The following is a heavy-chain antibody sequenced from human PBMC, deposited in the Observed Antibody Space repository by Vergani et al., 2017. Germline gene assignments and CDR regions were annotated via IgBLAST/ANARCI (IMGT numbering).Heavy chain of an antibody. V-gene: IGHV3-21*01. Sequence: EMQLVESGGGLVKPGGSLRLSCAASGFTFSSYSMNWVRQAPGKGLEWVSSISSSSSYIYYADSEKGRFTISRDNAKNSLYLQMNSLRAEDTAVYYCASETLAATSVYWGQGTLVTVSS. D-gene: IGHD2-15*01. J-gene: IGHJ4*02. CDR3: ASETLAATSVY. CDR2: ISSSSSYI. CDR1: GFTFSSYS.